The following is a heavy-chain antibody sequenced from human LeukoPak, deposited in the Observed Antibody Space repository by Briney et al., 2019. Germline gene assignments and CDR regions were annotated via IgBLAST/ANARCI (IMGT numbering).Heavy chain of an antibody. V-gene: IGHV4-61*02. J-gene: IGHJ4*02. D-gene: IGHD3-16*01. CDR3: ARGRLGDSFDY. CDR2: IYISDST. Sequence: SETLSLTCIVSGGSITSGSYYWNWIRQPAGKGLEWIERIYISDSTNYNPSLKSRVTISVDTSKNQFSLNLSSVTAADTAVYYCARGRLGDSFDYWGQGILVTVSS. CDR1: GGSITSGSYY.